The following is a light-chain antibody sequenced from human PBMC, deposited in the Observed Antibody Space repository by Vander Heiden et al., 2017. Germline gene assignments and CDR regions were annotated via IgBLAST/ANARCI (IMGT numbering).Light chain of an antibody. Sequence: SYVLSQPPSSSVAPVQTATLTCGGNNIEDETVHWYQQKPGQAPVLVVYDASARPSGIPERFSGSNSGHTATLTISRVEAGDEADYYCQVWDSSSDHYVFGIGTKVTVL. CDR2: DAS. V-gene: IGLV3-21*02. CDR3: QVWDSSSDHYV. J-gene: IGLJ1*01. CDR1: NIEDET.